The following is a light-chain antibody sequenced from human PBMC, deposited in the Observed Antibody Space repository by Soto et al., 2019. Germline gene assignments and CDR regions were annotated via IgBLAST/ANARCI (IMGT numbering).Light chain of an antibody. V-gene: IGKV3-20*01. J-gene: IGKJ1*01. CDR1: QSVGSD. Sequence: EIVMTQSPATLSVSPGERATLSCRASQSVGSDLAWYQQKPGQAPRLLIYDASSRATGIPDRFSGSGSGTDFTLTISRLEPEDFAVYYCQHYGSSPWTFGRGTKVDIK. CDR3: QHYGSSPWT. CDR2: DAS.